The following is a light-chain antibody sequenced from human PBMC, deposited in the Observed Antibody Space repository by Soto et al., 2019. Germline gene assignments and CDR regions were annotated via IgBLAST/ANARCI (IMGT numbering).Light chain of an antibody. J-gene: IGKJ1*01. CDR2: GAS. Sequence: EIVLTQSPGTLSLSPGERATLSCRASQSVRSNFLAWYQQKPGQAPRLLIYGASNRATGIPDRFSGSGSGTDFTLTITRLEAEDFAMYYCQRYDSLRTFGQGTNVEI. V-gene: IGKV3-20*01. CDR1: QSVRSNF. CDR3: QRYDSLRT.